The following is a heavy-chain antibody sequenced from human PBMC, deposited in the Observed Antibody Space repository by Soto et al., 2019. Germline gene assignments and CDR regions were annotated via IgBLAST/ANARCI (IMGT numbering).Heavy chain of an antibody. V-gene: IGHV2-5*02. Sequence: GLDLEWLALIYWDDDKRYSPSLKSRLTITKDTSRNQVVFTMTNMDPMDTATYYCAYALSSGYQAFEYWGQGTLVTVSS. J-gene: IGHJ4*02. CDR2: IYWDDDK. D-gene: IGHD3-22*01. CDR3: AYALSSGYQAFEY.